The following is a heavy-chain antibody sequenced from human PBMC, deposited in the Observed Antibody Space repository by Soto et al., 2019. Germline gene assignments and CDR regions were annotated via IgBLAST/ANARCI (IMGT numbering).Heavy chain of an antibody. CDR1: GGSITSGSYY. V-gene: IGHV4-39*01. CDR3: ARQDYGDYVFDFEY. J-gene: IGHJ4*02. Sequence: PSETLSLTCTVSGGSITSGSYYWGWIRQPPGKGLEWIGSIYYSGSTYDNPSLKSRVTISVDTSKNQFSLKLSSVTAADTAVYYCARQDYGDYVFDFEYWGKGILVTVS. D-gene: IGHD4-17*01. CDR2: IYYSGST.